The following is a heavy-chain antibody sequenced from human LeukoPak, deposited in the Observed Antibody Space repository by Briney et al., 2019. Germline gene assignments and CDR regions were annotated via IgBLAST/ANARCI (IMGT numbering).Heavy chain of an antibody. CDR1: VGSISSGGYY. Sequence: PSQTLSLTCTVSVGSISSGGYYWSWIPQSPGKGLEWIGYIYYSRSTYYTPSLKSRITISVDTSKNQFSLKLSSVTAADTAVYYCARAQAHFDYWGQRTLVTVSS. CDR2: IYYSRST. J-gene: IGHJ4*02. V-gene: IGHV4-31*03. CDR3: ARAQAHFDY.